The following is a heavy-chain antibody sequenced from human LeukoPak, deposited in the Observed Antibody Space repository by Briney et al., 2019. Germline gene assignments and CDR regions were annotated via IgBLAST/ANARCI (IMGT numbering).Heavy chain of an antibody. V-gene: IGHV4-39*07. CDR2: IYYSGST. Sequence: SETLSLTCTVSGGSISSRSYYWGGIRQPPGKGLEWIGSIYYSGSTYYNLSLKSRVTISVDTSKNQFSLKLSSVTAADTAVYYCARLWSGYADYWGQGTLVTVSS. J-gene: IGHJ4*02. CDR1: GGSISSRSYY. D-gene: IGHD3-3*01. CDR3: ARLWSGYADY.